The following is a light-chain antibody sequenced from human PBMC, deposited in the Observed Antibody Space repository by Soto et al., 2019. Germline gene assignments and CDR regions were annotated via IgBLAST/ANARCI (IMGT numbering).Light chain of an antibody. J-gene: IGKJ5*01. V-gene: IGKV3-11*01. CDR2: DST. Sequence: VLTQSPATLSLSPVEIAKLYCSASQSIHTSLAWYQQKSGKPPRLVIYDSTLRANGVPDRFGGSRSGTEFTLTIKSLEPEDFAVYYCQQRNVWPPITCGQGTRREIK. CDR3: QQRNVWPPIT. CDR1: QSIHTS.